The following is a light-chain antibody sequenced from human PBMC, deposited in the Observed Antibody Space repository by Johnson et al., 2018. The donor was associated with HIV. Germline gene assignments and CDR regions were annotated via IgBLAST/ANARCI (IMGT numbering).Light chain of an antibody. J-gene: IGLJ1*01. CDR3: GTWDSGLGAVYV. CDR2: ENN. V-gene: IGLV1-51*02. Sequence: QSVLTQPPSVSAAPGQRVTISCSGSSSNIGNNYVSWYQQLAGTAPKLLIYENNERPSAIPDRISGAKSGTSATLGIAGLQTGDEADYYCGTWDSGLGAVYVFGTGTKVTVL. CDR1: SSNIGNNY.